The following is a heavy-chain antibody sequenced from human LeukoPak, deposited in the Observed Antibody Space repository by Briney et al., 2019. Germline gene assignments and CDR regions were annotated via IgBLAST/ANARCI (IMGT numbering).Heavy chain of an antibody. CDR3: ARGDGGAAGYDY. CDR2: ISSSSSYI. D-gene: IGHD1-26*01. J-gene: IGHJ4*02. V-gene: IGHV3-21*01. Sequence: PGGSLRLSCAASGFTFSSYSMNWVRQAPGKGLEWVSSISSSSSYIYYADSVKGRFTTSRDNAKNSLYLQMNSLRAEDMAVYYCARGDGGAAGYDYWGQGTLVTVSS. CDR1: GFTFSSYS.